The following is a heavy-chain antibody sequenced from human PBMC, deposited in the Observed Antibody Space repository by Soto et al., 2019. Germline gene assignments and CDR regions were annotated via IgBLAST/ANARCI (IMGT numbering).Heavy chain of an antibody. D-gene: IGHD2-2*01. J-gene: IGHJ6*03. CDR3: ARGYRPGHIVVPAAMLRRYYMDV. CDR1: GGSFSGYY. V-gene: IGHV4-34*01. Sequence: SETLSLTCAVYGGSFSGYYWSWIRQPPGKGLEWIGEINHSGSTNYNPSLKSRVTISVDTSKNQFSLKLSSVTAADTAVYYCARGYRPGHIVVPAAMLRRYYMDVWGKGTTVTVSS. CDR2: INHSGST.